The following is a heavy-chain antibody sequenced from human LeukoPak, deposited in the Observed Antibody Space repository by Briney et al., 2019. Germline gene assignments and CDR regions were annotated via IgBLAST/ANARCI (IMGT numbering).Heavy chain of an antibody. CDR1: GGSISSYY. J-gene: IGHJ5*02. CDR3: ARANHYYGSGSYRRFDP. CDR2: IYYSGST. D-gene: IGHD3-10*01. V-gene: IGHV4-59*01. Sequence: PSETLSLTCTVSGGSISSYYWSWIRQPPGKGLEWIGYIYYSGSTNYNPSLKSRVTISVDTSKNQFSLKLSSVTAADTAVYYCARANHYYGSGSYRRFDPWGQGTLVTVSS.